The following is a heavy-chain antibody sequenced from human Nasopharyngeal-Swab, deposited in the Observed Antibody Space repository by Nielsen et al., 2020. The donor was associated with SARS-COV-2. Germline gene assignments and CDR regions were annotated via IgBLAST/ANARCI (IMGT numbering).Heavy chain of an antibody. Sequence: GGSLRLSCAASEFTMSRNDMHWVRQAPGKGLEWVAYISSSSSTSYYADSVKGRFTISRDNPKNSLYLQMNSLRDEDTALYYCARDVAIVGATLENWGQGTPVTVSS. D-gene: IGHD1-26*01. CDR2: ISSSSSTS. CDR3: ARDVAIVGATLEN. V-gene: IGHV3-48*02. CDR1: EFTMSRND. J-gene: IGHJ4*02.